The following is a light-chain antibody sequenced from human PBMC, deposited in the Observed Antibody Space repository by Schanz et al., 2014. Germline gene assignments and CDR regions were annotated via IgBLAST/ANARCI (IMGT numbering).Light chain of an antibody. J-gene: IGLJ3*02. Sequence: QSVLTQPPSVSGAPGQRVTISCNGSTSNIGSGFQVHWYRQLPGSAPTLVIYANTLRPSGVPDRFSGSKSGNTASLTISGLQADDEADYYCCSYAGSSTRVFGGGTKVTVL. CDR1: TSNIGSGFQ. V-gene: IGLV1-40*01. CDR2: ANT. CDR3: CSYAGSSTRV.